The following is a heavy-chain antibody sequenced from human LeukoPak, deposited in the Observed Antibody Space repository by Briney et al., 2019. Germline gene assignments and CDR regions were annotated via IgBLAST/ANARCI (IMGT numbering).Heavy chain of an antibody. D-gene: IGHD4-17*01. CDR2: INTNTGNP. J-gene: IGHJ6*02. CDR1: GYTFTSYA. CDR3: ARGMTVTTGLPSYYYYYGMDV. V-gene: IGHV7-4-1*02. Sequence: ASVKVSCKASGYTFTSYAMNWVRQAPGQGLEWMGWINTNTGNPTYAQGFTGRFVFSLDTSVSTAYLQISSLKAEDTAVYYCARGMTVTTGLPSYYYYYGMDVWGQGTLVTVSS.